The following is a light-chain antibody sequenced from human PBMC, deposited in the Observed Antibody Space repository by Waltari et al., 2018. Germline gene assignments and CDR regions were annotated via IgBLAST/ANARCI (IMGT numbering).Light chain of an antibody. J-gene: IGKJ2*03. V-gene: IGKV3-15*01. Sequence: EIVMTQFPVSLSVFPGEIATLFCRASQSLGTNVAWYQQRPGRAPRLLIYDSSIKAPGVPTRISASGSGTEFSLVISSLRREDFAVYYCQQYERRPYSFGQGTKVDI. CDR3: QQYERRPYS. CDR2: DSS. CDR1: QSLGTN.